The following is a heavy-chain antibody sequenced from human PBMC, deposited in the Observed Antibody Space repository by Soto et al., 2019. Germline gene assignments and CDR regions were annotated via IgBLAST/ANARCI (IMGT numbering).Heavy chain of an antibody. CDR3: AKDQELVGATTYDY. Sequence: EVQLLESGGGLVQPGGSLRLSCAASGFTFSSYDMSWVRQAPGKGLEWVSAISGSGGSTYYADSVKGRFTISRDNSKNTLYLQMNSLRAEDTAVYYCAKDQELVGATTYDYWGQGTLVTVSS. J-gene: IGHJ4*02. CDR2: ISGSGGST. V-gene: IGHV3-23*01. D-gene: IGHD1-26*01. CDR1: GFTFSSYD.